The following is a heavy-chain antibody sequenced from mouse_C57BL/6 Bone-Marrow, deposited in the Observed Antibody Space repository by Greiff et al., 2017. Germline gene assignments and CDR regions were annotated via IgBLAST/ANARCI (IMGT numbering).Heavy chain of an antibody. CDR3: ARKVYYGSSHGFAY. D-gene: IGHD1-1*01. J-gene: IGHJ3*01. CDR1: GFSLTSYG. CDR2: IWSGGST. V-gene: IGHV2-2*01. Sequence: VKVVESGPGLVQPSQSLSITCTVSGFSLTSYGVHWVRQSPGTGLEWLGVIWSGGSTDYNAAFISRMCLSKDNATSQVFFKMNRLQADDTAIDYCARKVYYGSSHGFAYWGQGTLVTVSA.